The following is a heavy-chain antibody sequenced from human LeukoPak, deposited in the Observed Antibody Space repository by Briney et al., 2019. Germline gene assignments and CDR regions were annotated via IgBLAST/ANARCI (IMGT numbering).Heavy chain of an antibody. Sequence: KPSETLSLTCTVSGYSISGAYYWGWVRQAPGKGLEWIGSIHGSGATYYTPSLKSRITISMATSKNQFSLKLSSVTAADTAVYFCASPEGRYCGGGSCYDYWGQGTLVTVSS. D-gene: IGHD2-15*01. CDR3: ASPEGRYCGGGSCYDY. V-gene: IGHV4-38-2*02. J-gene: IGHJ4*02. CDR2: IHGSGAT. CDR1: GYSISGAYY.